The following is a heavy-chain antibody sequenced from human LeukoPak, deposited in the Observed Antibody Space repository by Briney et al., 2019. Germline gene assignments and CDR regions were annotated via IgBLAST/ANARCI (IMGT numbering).Heavy chain of an antibody. CDR3: ARAWGGYELDY. J-gene: IGHJ4*02. CDR1: GGSISSYY. Sequence: SETLSPTCTVSGGSISSYYWSWIRQPPGKGLEWIGYIYYSGSTNYNPSLKSRVTISVDTSKNQFSLKLSSVTAADTAVYYCARAWGGYELDYWGQGTLVTVSS. V-gene: IGHV4-59*01. CDR2: IYYSGST. D-gene: IGHD3-3*01.